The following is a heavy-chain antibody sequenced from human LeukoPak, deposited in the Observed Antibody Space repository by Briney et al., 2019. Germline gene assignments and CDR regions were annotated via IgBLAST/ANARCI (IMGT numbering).Heavy chain of an antibody. J-gene: IGHJ4*02. CDR1: RGSISSYY. Sequence: SGTLSLTCSVSRGSISSYYWNWIRQPPGKGLEWIGYIYYSGSTNYNPSLKSRVTISVDTSKKQFSLKLRSVTAADTAVYYCAGGGLPYFFDYWGQGTLVTVSS. CDR2: IYYSGST. CDR3: AGGGLPYFFDY. D-gene: IGHD2-21*02. V-gene: IGHV4-59*01.